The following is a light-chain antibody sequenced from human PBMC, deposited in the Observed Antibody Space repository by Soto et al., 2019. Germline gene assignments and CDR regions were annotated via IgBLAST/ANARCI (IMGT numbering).Light chain of an antibody. J-gene: IGKJ4*01. V-gene: IGKV3-20*01. CDR2: GAS. CDR3: QQYGSSPT. CDR1: QSVSSSY. Sequence: EIVLTQSPGTRSLSPGERATLSCSASQSVSSSYLAWYQQKPGQAPSLLIYGASSRATGIPDRFSGSGSGTDFTLTISRLEPEDFAVYYCQQYGSSPTFGGGTKVEIK.